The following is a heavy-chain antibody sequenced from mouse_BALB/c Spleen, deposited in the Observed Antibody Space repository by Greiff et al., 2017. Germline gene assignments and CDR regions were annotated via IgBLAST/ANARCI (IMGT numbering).Heavy chain of an antibody. CDR1: GYTFTSYW. J-gene: IGHJ4*01. CDR3: ARRNFHYYGSGAMDY. CDR2: IDPSDSYT. D-gene: IGHD1-1*01. Sequence: QVQLQQPGAELVKPGASVKLSCKASGYTFTSYWMHWVKQRPGQGLEWIGEIDPSDSYTNYNQKFKGKATLTVDKSSSTAYMQLSSLTSEDSAVYYCARRNFHYYGSGAMDYWGQGTSVTVSS. V-gene: IGHV1-69*02.